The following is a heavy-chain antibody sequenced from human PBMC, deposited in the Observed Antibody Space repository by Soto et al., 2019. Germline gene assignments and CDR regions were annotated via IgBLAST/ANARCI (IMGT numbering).Heavy chain of an antibody. Sequence: QVQLVESGGGVVQPGRSLRLSCAASGFTFSSYAMHWVRQAPGKGLEWVAVISYDGSNKYYADSVKGRFTSSRDNSKNTLYLQMNSLRGEDTAVYYCAREGYSSGWELGHWGQGTLVTVSS. D-gene: IGHD6-19*01. J-gene: IGHJ4*02. V-gene: IGHV3-30-3*01. CDR2: ISYDGSNK. CDR1: GFTFSSYA. CDR3: AREGYSSGWELGH.